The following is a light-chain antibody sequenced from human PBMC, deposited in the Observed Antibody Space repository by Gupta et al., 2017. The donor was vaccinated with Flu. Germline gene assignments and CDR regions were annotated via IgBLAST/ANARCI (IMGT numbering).Light chain of an antibody. V-gene: IGLV2-8*01. J-gene: IGLJ3*02. Sequence: QSALTQPPSASGSPGQSVTISCTGTSSDVGGYNYVSWYQQHPGKAPKLMIYDVTKRPAGVPDRFSGSKSGNTASLTVSGRQAEDEADYYCTAYGANNMRVLGGGTKLTVL. CDR3: TAYGANNMRV. CDR2: DVT. CDR1: SSDVGGYNY.